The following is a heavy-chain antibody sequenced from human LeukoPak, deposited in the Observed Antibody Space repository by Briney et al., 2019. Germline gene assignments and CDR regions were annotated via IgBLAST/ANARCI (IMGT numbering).Heavy chain of an antibody. J-gene: IGHJ6*03. CDR1: GGSFSGYY. Sequence: NPSETLSLTCAVYGGSFSGYYWSWIRQPPGKGLEWIGYNYYSGSGIYSPSLKSRVTISLDTSKNQLSLKLSSVTAADTAVYYCARGLIPFPRHYYYLDVWGKGTTVIVSS. CDR2: NYYSGSG. D-gene: IGHD2-21*02. V-gene: IGHV4-59*01. CDR3: ARGLIPFPRHYYYLDV.